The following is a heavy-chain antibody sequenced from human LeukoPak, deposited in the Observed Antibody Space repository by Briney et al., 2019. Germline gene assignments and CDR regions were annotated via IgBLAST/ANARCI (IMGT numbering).Heavy chain of an antibody. CDR1: GYSISSGYY. J-gene: IGHJ5*02. V-gene: IGHV4-4*07. CDR2: IYTSGST. Sequence: PSETLSLTCTVSGYSISSGYYWGWIRQPAGKGLEWIGRIYTSGSTNYNPSLKSRVTMSVDTSKNQFSLKLSSVTAADTAVYYCARMIHIVVVPAAFNWFDPWGQGTLVTVSS. CDR3: ARMIHIVVVPAAFNWFDP. D-gene: IGHD2-2*01.